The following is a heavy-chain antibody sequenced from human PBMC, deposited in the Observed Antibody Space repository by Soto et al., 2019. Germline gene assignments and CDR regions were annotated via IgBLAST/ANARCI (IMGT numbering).Heavy chain of an antibody. CDR2: IYYSGST. J-gene: IGHJ4*02. V-gene: IGHV4-59*01. Sequence: PSETLSLTCTVSGGSISSYYWSWIRQPPGKGLEWIGYIYYSGSTNYNPSLKSRVTISVDTSKNQFSLRLSSVTAADTAVYYCARGGVVDTAMVWNYWGQGTLVTVSS. CDR3: ARGGVVDTAMVWNY. D-gene: IGHD5-18*01. CDR1: GGSISSYY.